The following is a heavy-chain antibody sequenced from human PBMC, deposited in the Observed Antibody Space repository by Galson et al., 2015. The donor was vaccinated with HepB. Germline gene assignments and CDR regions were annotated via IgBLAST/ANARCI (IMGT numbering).Heavy chain of an antibody. D-gene: IGHD3-22*01. V-gene: IGHV3-53*01. CDR3: ARRSITMIVGDGAFDI. Sequence: SLRLSCAASGFTVSSNYMSWVRQAPGKGLEWVSVIYSGGSTYYADSVKGRFTISRDNSKNTLYLQMNSLRAEDTAVYYCARRSITMIVGDGAFDIWGQGTMVTVSS. CDR2: IYSGGST. J-gene: IGHJ3*02. CDR1: GFTVSSNY.